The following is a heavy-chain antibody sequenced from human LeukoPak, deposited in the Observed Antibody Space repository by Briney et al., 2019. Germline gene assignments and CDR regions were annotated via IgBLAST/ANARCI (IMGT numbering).Heavy chain of an antibody. V-gene: IGHV3-30-3*01. CDR1: GFTFSSSA. CDR2: IAYDGSHK. Sequence: GGSLRLSCAASGFTFSSSALHWVRQAPGKGLEWVAVIAYDGSHKYSADSVKGRFTISRDNSKNTVYLQMNSLRTEDTAVYYCARDGSGAAADYQYYYGMDVWGQGTTVTVSS. CDR3: ARDGSGAAADYQYYYGMDV. D-gene: IGHD6-25*01. J-gene: IGHJ6*02.